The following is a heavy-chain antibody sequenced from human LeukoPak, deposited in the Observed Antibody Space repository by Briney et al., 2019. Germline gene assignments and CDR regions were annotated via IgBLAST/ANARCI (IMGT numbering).Heavy chain of an antibody. CDR3: ARGRVDFWSGYPSPPDY. J-gene: IGHJ4*02. D-gene: IGHD3-3*01. CDR1: GGSISGYY. V-gene: IGHV4-59*08. Sequence: SETLSLTCTVSGGSISGYYWSWIRQPPGKGLEWIGYIYYSGNSNYNPSLKSRVTISVDTSKNQFSLKLNSVTATDTAVYYCARGRVDFWSGYPSPPDYWGQGTLVTVSS. CDR2: IYYSGNS.